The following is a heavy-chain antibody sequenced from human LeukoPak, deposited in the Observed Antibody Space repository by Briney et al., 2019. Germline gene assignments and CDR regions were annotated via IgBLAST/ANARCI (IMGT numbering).Heavy chain of an antibody. J-gene: IGHJ4*02. CDR2: ISYDGTNK. Sequence: GGSLRLSCAASGFTFSHYAIHWVRQAPGKGLDWVAVISYDGTNKYYADSVKGRFTISRDNSKNTLSLQMNSPRAEDTAVYYCGVYSSSWHDYWGQGTLVTVSS. D-gene: IGHD6-13*01. V-gene: IGHV3-30*03. CDR3: GVYSSSWHDY. CDR1: GFTFSHYA.